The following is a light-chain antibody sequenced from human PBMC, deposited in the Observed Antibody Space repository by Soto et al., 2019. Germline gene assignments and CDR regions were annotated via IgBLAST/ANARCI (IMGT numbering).Light chain of an antibody. V-gene: IGKV3-20*01. CDR1: QSVSSNY. CDR3: QQYSSSPQT. CDR2: GAS. J-gene: IGKJ1*01. Sequence: EIVLTQSPGTLSLSPGERATLSCRASQSVSSNYLAWYQQKPGQAPRLLIYGASSRATGIPDRFSGSGSGTDFTLTISRLESEDFAVYYCQQYSSSPQTFGQGTKVEIK.